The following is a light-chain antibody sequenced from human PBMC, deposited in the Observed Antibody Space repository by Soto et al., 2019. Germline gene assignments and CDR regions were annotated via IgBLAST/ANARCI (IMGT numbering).Light chain of an antibody. Sequence: LTQSPGTLSLSPGEIATLYFSASQTVCRGCLAWYQQRPGQAPRLLIFGVSHRATGIPDRFSGSGSGTDFTLTISRLEPEDFAVYYCQQYGTSPHLTFGGGTKVDIK. CDR1: QTVCRGC. CDR2: GVS. V-gene: IGKV3-20*01. CDR3: QQYGTSPHLT. J-gene: IGKJ4*01.